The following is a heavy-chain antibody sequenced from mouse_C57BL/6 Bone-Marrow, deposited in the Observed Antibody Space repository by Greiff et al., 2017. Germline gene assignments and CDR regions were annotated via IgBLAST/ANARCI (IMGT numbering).Heavy chain of an antibody. D-gene: IGHD2-2*01. V-gene: IGHV1-9*01. CDR3: ARGGVWLRRRGDYYAMDY. CDR2: ILPGSGST. J-gene: IGHJ4*01. CDR1: GYTFTGYW. Sequence: LQESGAELMKPGASVKLSCKATGYTFTGYWIEWVKQRPGHGLEWIGEILPGSGSTNYNEKFKGKATFTADTSSNTAYMQLSSLTTEESAIYYCARGGVWLRRRGDYYAMDYWGQGTSVTVSS.